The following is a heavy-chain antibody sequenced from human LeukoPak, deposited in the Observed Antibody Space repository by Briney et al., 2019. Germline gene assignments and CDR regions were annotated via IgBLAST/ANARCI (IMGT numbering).Heavy chain of an antibody. CDR3: AKGVYSGSPRAFDS. Sequence: GGSLRLSCAASGFTFSSYAMSWVRQAPGKGLEWVSVISDSGGDTYYADSVKGRFTISRDNSKNTLYLQMNSLRVDDTAIYYCAKGVYSGSPRAFDSWGQGTLVTVSS. D-gene: IGHD1-26*01. V-gene: IGHV3-23*01. CDR2: ISDSGGDT. CDR1: GFTFSSYA. J-gene: IGHJ4*02.